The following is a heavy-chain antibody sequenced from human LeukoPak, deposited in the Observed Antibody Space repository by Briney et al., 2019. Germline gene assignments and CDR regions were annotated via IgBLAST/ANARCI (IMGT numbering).Heavy chain of an antibody. CDR1: GGSISSYY. V-gene: IGHV4-59*01. Sequence: SETLSLTCTVSGGSISSYYWSWIRQPPGKGLEWIGYIYYSGSTNYNPSLKSRVTISVDTPKNQFSLKLSSVTAADTAVYYCARGATRYFDYWGQGTLVTVSS. D-gene: IGHD5-12*01. J-gene: IGHJ4*02. CDR2: IYYSGST. CDR3: ARGATRYFDY.